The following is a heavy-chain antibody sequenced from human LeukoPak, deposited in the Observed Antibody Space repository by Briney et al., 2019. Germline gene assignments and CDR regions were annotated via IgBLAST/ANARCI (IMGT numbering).Heavy chain of an antibody. Sequence: ESGPTLVNPTQTLTLTCTFSGFSLSTSGVGVGWIRQPPGKALEWLALIYCNDDKRYSPSLKSRLTITKDTSKNHVVLTMTNMDPVDTATYYCAHGRGQQLVRGNWFDPWGQGTLVTVSS. V-gene: IGHV2-5*01. D-gene: IGHD6-13*01. CDR1: GFSLSTSGVG. CDR2: IYCNDDK. CDR3: AHGRGQQLVRGNWFDP. J-gene: IGHJ5*02.